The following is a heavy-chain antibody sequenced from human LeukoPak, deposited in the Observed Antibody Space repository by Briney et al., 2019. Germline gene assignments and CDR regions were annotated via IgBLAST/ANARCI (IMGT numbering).Heavy chain of an antibody. J-gene: IGHJ4*02. V-gene: IGHV1-2*02. CDR1: GYTFTDYD. Sequence: GASVTVSCTASGYTFTDYDIHWVRQAPGQGLEWMGWIHPNSGGTNYGQKFQGRVTMTRDTSISTAYMELSRLRSDDTAMYYCARLDLYSAYDFWGQGTLVTVSS. D-gene: IGHD5-12*01. CDR2: IHPNSGGT. CDR3: ARLDLYSAYDF.